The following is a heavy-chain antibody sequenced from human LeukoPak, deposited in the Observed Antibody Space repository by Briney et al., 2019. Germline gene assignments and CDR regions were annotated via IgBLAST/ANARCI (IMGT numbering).Heavy chain of an antibody. Sequence: PWASVKVSCTASGYTFSSYGISRVRQAPGEGLEWLGLINTFNGDTNAAQKLRGRITMTIETSTSTVYMELRTLRFDDTALYYCAKGVKWLAPDALDIWGQGTMVTVSS. J-gene: IGHJ3*02. CDR3: AKGVKWLAPDALDI. CDR2: INTFNGDT. CDR1: GYTFSSYG. D-gene: IGHD6-19*01. V-gene: IGHV1-18*01.